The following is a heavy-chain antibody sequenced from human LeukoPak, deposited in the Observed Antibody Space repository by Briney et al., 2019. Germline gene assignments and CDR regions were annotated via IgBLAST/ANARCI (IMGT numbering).Heavy chain of an antibody. V-gene: IGHV3-30*18. Sequence: PGGSLRLSCAASGFTFSSYGMHWVRQAPGKGLEWVAVISYDGSNKYYADSVKGRFTISRDNSKNTLYLQMNSLRAEDTAVYYCAKGRDGYNFFDYWGQGTLVTVSS. CDR1: GFTFSSYG. D-gene: IGHD5-24*01. CDR2: ISYDGSNK. J-gene: IGHJ4*02. CDR3: AKGRDGYNFFDY.